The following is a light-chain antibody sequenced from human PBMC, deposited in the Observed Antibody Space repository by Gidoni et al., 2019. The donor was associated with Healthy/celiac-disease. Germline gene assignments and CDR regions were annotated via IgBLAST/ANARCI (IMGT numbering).Light chain of an antibody. CDR1: SSDIGGYNY. Sequence: QSALTQPASVSGSPGQSLTISCTGTSSDIGGYNYVSWYQHHPGKAPKLMIYDVSNRPSGVSNRFSGAKYAKTASLTISGLQADDEADYYCSSYTSRSTLVFGGGTKLTVL. V-gene: IGLV2-14*03. CDR2: DVS. J-gene: IGLJ3*02. CDR3: SSYTSRSTLV.